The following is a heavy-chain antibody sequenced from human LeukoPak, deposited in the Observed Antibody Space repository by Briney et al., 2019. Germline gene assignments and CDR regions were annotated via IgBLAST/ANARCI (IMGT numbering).Heavy chain of an antibody. D-gene: IGHD3-10*01. Sequence: ASVKVSCKVSGYTFTGYYMHWVRQAPGQGLEWMGWINPNSGHTNHAQKFQGRVTMTRDTSISTVYMELSRLTSDDTAVYYCARDYYGSGSYYDWGQGTLVTVSS. V-gene: IGHV1-2*02. CDR3: ARDYYGSGSYYD. CDR2: INPNSGHT. J-gene: IGHJ4*02. CDR1: GYTFTGYY.